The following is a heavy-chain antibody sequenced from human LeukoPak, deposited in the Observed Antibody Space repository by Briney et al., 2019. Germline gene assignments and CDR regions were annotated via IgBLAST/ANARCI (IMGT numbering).Heavy chain of an antibody. CDR2: IYYSGSA. V-gene: IGHV4-39*07. CDR3: AREMVRTRGWFDP. J-gene: IGHJ5*02. CDR1: GGSISSSSYY. D-gene: IGHD3-10*01. Sequence: KPSETLSLTCTVSGGSISSSSYYWGWIRQPPGKGLEWIGSIYYSGSAYYNPSLKSRVTISVDTSKNQFSLKLSSVTAADTAVYYCAREMVRTRGWFDPWGQGTLVTVSS.